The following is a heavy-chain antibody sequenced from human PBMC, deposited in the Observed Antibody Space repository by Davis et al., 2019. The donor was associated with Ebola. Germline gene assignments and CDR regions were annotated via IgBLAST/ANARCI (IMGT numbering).Heavy chain of an antibody. J-gene: IGHJ5*02. CDR2: IITIFGTA. Sequence: AASVKVSCKASGGTFSSYAISWVRQAPGQGLEWMGGIITIFGTANYAQKFQGRVTITADKSTSTAYMELSSLRSEDTAVYYCARGLGEWLVIRPTANWFDPWGQGTLVTVSS. V-gene: IGHV1-69*06. CDR1: GGTFSSYA. CDR3: ARGLGEWLVIRPTANWFDP. D-gene: IGHD6-19*01.